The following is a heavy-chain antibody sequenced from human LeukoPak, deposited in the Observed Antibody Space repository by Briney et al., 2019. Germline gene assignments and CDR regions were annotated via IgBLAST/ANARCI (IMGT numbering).Heavy chain of an antibody. J-gene: IGHJ3*02. CDR1: GGSFSGYY. V-gene: IGHV4-34*01. CDR3: ARPLTYSSSWFDAFDI. CDR2: INHSGST. D-gene: IGHD6-13*01. Sequence: PSETLSLTCAVYGGSFSGYYWSWIRQPPGKGLEWIGEINHSGSTNYNPSLKSRVTISVDTSKNQFSLKLSSVTAADTAVYYCARPLTYSSSWFDAFDIWGQGTMVTVS.